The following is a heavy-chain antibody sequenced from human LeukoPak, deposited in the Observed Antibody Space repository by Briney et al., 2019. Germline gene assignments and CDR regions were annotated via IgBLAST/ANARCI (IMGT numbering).Heavy chain of an antibody. Sequence: GGSLRLSCAASGFTFSSYGMHWVRQAPGKGLEWVAFIRYDGSNKYYADSVKGRFTISRDNSKNTLYLKMNSLRAEDTALYYCARDRAADYDFWIYYFDYWGQGTLVTVSS. CDR2: IRYDGSNK. CDR3: ARDRAADYDFWIYYFDY. D-gene: IGHD3-3*01. CDR1: GFTFSSYG. V-gene: IGHV3-30*02. J-gene: IGHJ4*02.